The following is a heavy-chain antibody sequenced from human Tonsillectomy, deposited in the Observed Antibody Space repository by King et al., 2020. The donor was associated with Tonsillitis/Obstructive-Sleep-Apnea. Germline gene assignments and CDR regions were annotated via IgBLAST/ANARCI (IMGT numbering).Heavy chain of an antibody. CDR3: AKFPLDGVYS. D-gene: IGHD4-17*01. CDR2: ISWNSDSI. Sequence: VQLVESGGGLVQPGRSLRLSCAASGFTFDDYAMHWVRQAPGKGLEWVSGISWNSDSIGFADSVKGRFTISRDNAKNSLYLQMNSLRAEDTALYYCAKFPLDGVYSWGQGTLVTVSS. CDR1: GFTFDDYA. J-gene: IGHJ4*02. V-gene: IGHV3-9*01.